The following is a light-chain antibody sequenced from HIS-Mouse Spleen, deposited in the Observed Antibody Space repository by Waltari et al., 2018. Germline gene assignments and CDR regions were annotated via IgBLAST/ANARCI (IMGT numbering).Light chain of an antibody. CDR2: RHN. CDR3: AAWDDSLSGPV. J-gene: IGLJ3*02. Sequence: QSVLTQPPSASGTPGQRVTISCSGSSSNIGSNYVYWYQQLPGTAPKLLIYRHNQRPSGVPDRLSGSKYGTSASLAISGLRSEDEADYYCAAWDDSLSGPVFGGGTKLTVL. CDR1: SSNIGSNY. V-gene: IGLV1-47*01.